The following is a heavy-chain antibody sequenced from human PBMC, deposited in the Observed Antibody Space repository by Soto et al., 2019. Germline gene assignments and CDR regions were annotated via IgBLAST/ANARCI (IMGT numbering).Heavy chain of an antibody. CDR2: VYPDDSDP. V-gene: IGHV5-51*01. CDR3: ARIRSSSWYGDY. CDR1: GYSFTSYW. Sequence: PGESLKISCKASGYSFTSYWIGWVRQMPGKGLEWMGIVYPDDSDPRYSPSFQGQFTISADKSISTAYLQWSSLKASDTAMYYWARIRSSSWYGDYWGQGTLVTVSS. D-gene: IGHD6-13*01. J-gene: IGHJ4*02.